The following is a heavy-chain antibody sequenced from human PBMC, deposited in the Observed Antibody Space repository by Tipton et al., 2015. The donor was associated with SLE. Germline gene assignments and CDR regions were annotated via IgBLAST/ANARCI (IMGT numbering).Heavy chain of an antibody. CDR3: ARGGVDHGDFEGGPGFDS. V-gene: IGHV4-30-2*01. CDR1: GGSFRSGPYS. J-gene: IGHJ4*02. D-gene: IGHD4-17*01. CDR2: IYPSEST. Sequence: TLSLTCTVSGGSFRSGPYSWGWIRQPAGRGLEWIGYIYPSESTYYNPPLESRVTISIDRSKNQFSLSLSSVTAADTAMYYCARGGVDHGDFEGGPGFDSWGQGTLVTVSS.